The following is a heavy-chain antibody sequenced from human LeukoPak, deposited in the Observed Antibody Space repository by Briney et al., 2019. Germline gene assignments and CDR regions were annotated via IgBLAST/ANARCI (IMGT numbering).Heavy chain of an antibody. CDR1: GFTFSNYA. CDR2: ISYDGSDK. CDR3: ARSNPYYYYYMDV. V-gene: IGHV3-30*04. J-gene: IGHJ6*03. Sequence: PGGSLRLSCAASGFTFSNYAMHWVRWVRQAPGKGLEWVTVISYDGSDKYYADSVKGRFTISRDNSKNTLYLQMNSLRAEDTAVYSCARSNPYYYYYMDVWGKGTTVTVSS.